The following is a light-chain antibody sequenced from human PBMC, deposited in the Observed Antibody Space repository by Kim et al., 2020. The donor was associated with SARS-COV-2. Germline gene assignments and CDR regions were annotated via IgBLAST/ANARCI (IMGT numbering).Light chain of an antibody. J-gene: IGKJ4*01. V-gene: IGKV3-15*01. CDR3: QQYNDWPPLT. Sequence: PRASATLSGRARQRVSTNHLAWYQQKPGQAPRLLIYDASTRATGIPARFSGSGSGTEFTLSISSLQSEDFAVYYCQQYNDWPPLTFGGGTKVDIK. CDR2: DAS. CDR1: QRVSTN.